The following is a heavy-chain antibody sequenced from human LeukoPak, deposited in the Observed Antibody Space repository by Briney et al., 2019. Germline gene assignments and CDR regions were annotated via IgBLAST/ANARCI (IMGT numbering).Heavy chain of an antibody. CDR1: GGSLSSSSSY. Sequence: PETLSLTCTVSGGSLSSSSSYWGWLRQPPGTGREWIGRIYYSGSTYYNPYLKSRVSISVDTSKKQFSLELSSGTAGDTAVYYCSAGSEWEVRGEDAFDIWGQGTMVTVSS. V-gene: IGHV4-39*01. J-gene: IGHJ3*02. D-gene: IGHD3-10*01. CDR3: SAGSEWEVRGEDAFDI. CDR2: IYYSGST.